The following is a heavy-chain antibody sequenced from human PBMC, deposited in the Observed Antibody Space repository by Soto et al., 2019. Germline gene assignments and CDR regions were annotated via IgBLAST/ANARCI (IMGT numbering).Heavy chain of an antibody. D-gene: IGHD5-18*01. CDR1: GYTFTNFG. J-gene: IGHJ5*02. V-gene: IGHV1-18*01. Sequence: ASVKVSCKPSGYTFTNFGISWVRQAPGQGLEWMGWVTTDKGKTTYAQKFQGRVTMTRDTSTSTVYMELSSLRSEDTAVYYCAREVVTAMVTWWFDPWGQGTLVTVSS. CDR2: VTTDKGKT. CDR3: AREVVTAMVTWWFDP.